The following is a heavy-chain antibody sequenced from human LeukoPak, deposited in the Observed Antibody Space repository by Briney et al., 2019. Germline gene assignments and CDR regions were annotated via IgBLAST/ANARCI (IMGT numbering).Heavy chain of an antibody. D-gene: IGHD1-1*01. V-gene: IGHV3-21*01. CDR2: IFSSSTYI. Sequence: PGGSLRLSCAASGFAFNTYSMNWVRQAPGKGLEWVSFIFSSSTYIYYTDSVKGRFTISRDNSKNTLYLQMNSLRAEDTAVYYCAKSPWNGKFRAYFDYWGQGTLVTVSS. CDR3: AKSPWNGKFRAYFDY. CDR1: GFAFNTYS. J-gene: IGHJ4*02.